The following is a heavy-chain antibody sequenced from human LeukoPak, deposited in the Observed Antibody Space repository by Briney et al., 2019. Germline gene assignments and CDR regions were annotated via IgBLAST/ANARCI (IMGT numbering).Heavy chain of an antibody. CDR2: IYYSGST. CDR3: ARDTPPRDTYYYDSSGYYLGAFDI. D-gene: IGHD3-22*01. Sequence: SXTLSLTCTVSGGSISSYYWSWIRQPPGKGLEWIGYIYYSGSTNYNPSLTSRVTISVDTSKNQFSLKLSSVTAADTAVYYCARDTPPRDTYYYDSSGYYLGAFDIWGQGTMVTVSS. V-gene: IGHV4-59*01. CDR1: GGSISSYY. J-gene: IGHJ3*02.